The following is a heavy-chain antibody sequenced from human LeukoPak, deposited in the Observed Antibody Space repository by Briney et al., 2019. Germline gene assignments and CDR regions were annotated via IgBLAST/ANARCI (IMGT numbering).Heavy chain of an antibody. J-gene: IGHJ4*02. CDR2: ISGSGGSI. Sequence: GGSLRLSCAASGFTFSSYVMSWVRQAPGKGLEWVSAISGSGGSIYYADSVKGRFTISRDNSKNTLYLQMNSLRAEDTAVYYCAKDLSFVVVPAAMTDLDYWGQGTLVTVSS. CDR1: GFTFSSYV. V-gene: IGHV3-23*01. CDR3: AKDLSFVVVPAAMTDLDY. D-gene: IGHD2-2*01.